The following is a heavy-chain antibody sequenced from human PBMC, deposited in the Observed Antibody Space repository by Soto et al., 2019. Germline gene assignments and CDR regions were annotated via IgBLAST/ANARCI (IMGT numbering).Heavy chain of an antibody. CDR2: ISYDGSNK. CDR3: AKEMGIVGAYYFDY. V-gene: IGHV3-30*18. D-gene: IGHD1-26*01. Sequence: QVQLVESGGGVVQPGRSLRLSCAVSGFTFSSYGMHWVRQAPGKGLEWVAVISYDGSNKYYADSVKGRFTISRDNSKNTLYLQMNSLRAEDTAVYYCAKEMGIVGAYYFDYWGQGTLVTVSS. CDR1: GFTFSSYG. J-gene: IGHJ4*02.